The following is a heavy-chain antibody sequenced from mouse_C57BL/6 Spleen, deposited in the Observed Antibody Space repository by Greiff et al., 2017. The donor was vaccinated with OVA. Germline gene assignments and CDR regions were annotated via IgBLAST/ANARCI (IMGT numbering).Heavy chain of an antibody. Sequence: QVQLKQPGTELVKPGASVKLSCKASGYTFTSYWMHWVKQRPGQGLEWIGNINPSNGGTNYNEKFKSKATLTVDKSSSTAYMQLSSLTSEDSAVYYCARENWDGDYFDYWGQGTTLTVSS. J-gene: IGHJ2*01. CDR2: INPSNGGT. D-gene: IGHD4-1*01. V-gene: IGHV1-53*01. CDR3: ARENWDGDYFDY. CDR1: GYTFTSYW.